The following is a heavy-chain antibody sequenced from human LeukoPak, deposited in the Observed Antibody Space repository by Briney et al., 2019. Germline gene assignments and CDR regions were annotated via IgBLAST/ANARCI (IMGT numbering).Heavy chain of an antibody. CDR3: AKGFYADSSGWDDAFDF. D-gene: IGHD3-22*01. CDR2: ISDTGGAS. J-gene: IGHJ3*01. Sequence: GGSLRLSCEASGFIFSSYWMSWVRQAPGKGLEWVSGISDTGGASFYADSVKGRFTFSRDNSKNTLSLQMNSLRVDDTGIYYCAKGFYADSSGWDDAFDFWGQGTMVTVSS. V-gene: IGHV3-23*01. CDR1: GFIFSSYW.